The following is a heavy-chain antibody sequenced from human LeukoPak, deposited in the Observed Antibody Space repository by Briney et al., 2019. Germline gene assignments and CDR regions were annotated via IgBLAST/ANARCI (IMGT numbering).Heavy chain of an antibody. D-gene: IGHD3-22*01. V-gene: IGHV6-1*01. J-gene: IGHJ4*02. CDR3: ARGHHYYDSSGYYYEGLDY. CDR1: GDSVSTNSAA. CDR2: TYFRSEWYY. Sequence: SQTLSLTCAISGDSVSTNSAAWNWIRQSPSRGLEWPGRTYFRSEWYYDYAVSVKSRITIKPDTSKNQFSLHMHSLTPDDTAVYFCARGHHYYDSSGYYYEGLDYWGQGTPVAVSS.